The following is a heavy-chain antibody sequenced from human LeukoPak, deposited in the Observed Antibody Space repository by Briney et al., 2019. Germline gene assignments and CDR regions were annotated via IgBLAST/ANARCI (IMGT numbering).Heavy chain of an antibody. CDR2: IYYFGST. D-gene: IGHD6-13*01. Sequence: SVTLSLTCTVSGGSISSYYWSWIRQPPGKGLEWFGYIYYFGSTNYNPSLKSRGTMSLDTSKNQFSLKLSSVTAADTAVYYCASTDYIAAAGTGYFQRWGQGTLVTVSS. V-gene: IGHV4-59*07. CDR1: GGSISSYY. CDR3: ASTDYIAAAGTGYFQR. J-gene: IGHJ1*01.